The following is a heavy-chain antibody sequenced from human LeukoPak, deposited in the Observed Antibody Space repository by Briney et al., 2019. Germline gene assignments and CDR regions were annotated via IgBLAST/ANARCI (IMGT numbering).Heavy chain of an antibody. D-gene: IGHD5-18*01. CDR2: INPNSGGT. V-gene: IGHV1-2*02. Sequence: ASVKVSCKTSGYSFTAFYIHWVRQAPGQGLEWMGWINPNSGGTNYAQKFQGRVTMTRDTSISTGYMELSRLTSDDTAVYYCAGGKGYTYGPTVFWGQGTMVTVSS. J-gene: IGHJ3*01. CDR1: GYSFTAFY. CDR3: AGGKGYTYGPTVF.